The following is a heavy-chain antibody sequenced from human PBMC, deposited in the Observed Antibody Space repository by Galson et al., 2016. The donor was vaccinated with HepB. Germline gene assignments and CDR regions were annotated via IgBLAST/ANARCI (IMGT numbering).Heavy chain of an antibody. CDR3: ARLGGNYRTTSHFDY. CDR2: IHSDGRST. V-gene: IGHV3-74*01. CDR1: GFTFSPYW. D-gene: IGHD1-26*01. Sequence: SLRLSCAASGFTFSPYWMHWVRQAPGKGLVWVSRIHSDGRSTSYADSVKGRFTISRDNAKNTLYLQMDSLRAEDTAVYYCARLGGNYRTTSHFDYWGQGTLVTVSS. J-gene: IGHJ4*02.